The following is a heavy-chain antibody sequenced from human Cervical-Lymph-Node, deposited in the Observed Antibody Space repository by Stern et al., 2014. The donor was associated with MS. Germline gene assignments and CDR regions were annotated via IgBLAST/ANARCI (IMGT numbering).Heavy chain of an antibody. CDR2: IKSKTDGGTT. V-gene: IGHV3-15*01. CDR3: TTAVTPSPFDY. D-gene: IGHD4-17*01. Sequence: EVQLVQSGGGLVKPGGSHRLSCAASGFTFTHAWMNWVRQAPGKGLEWVGRIKSKTDGGTTDFAAPVKGRFTISRDDSKNMLYLQLNSLKTEDTAVYYCTTAVTPSPFDYWGQGALVTVSS. CDR1: GFTFTHAW. J-gene: IGHJ4*02.